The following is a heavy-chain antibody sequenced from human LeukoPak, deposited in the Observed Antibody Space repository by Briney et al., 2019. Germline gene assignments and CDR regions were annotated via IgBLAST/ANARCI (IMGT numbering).Heavy chain of an antibody. D-gene: IGHD3-22*01. CDR2: ISSSSSYI. CDR3: ARDPHDSSGYFYGMDV. CDR1: GFTFSSYS. V-gene: IGHV3-21*01. J-gene: IGHJ6*02. Sequence: PGGSLRLSCAASGFTFSSYSMNWVRQAPGKGLEWVSSISSSSSYIYYADSAKGRFTISRDNAKNSLYLQMNSLRAEDTAVYYCARDPHDSSGYFYGMDVWGQGTTVTVSS.